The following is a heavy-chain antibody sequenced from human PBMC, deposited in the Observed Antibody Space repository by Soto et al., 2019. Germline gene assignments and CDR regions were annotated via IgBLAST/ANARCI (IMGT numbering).Heavy chain of an antibody. D-gene: IGHD3-16*01. CDR3: SRDPGGQSGTLTLEN. Sequence: GGSLRLSCTTSGFTFSDYVMRRVRHAPGKGLDWVAVLWHHGSDKFYADSVKGRFTISRGNSKNTIYLQMNRLRSEDTAVYYRSRDPGGQSGTLTLENWCQGT. J-gene: IGHJ4*02. V-gene: IGHV3-33*01. CDR2: LWHHGSDK. CDR1: GFTFSDYV.